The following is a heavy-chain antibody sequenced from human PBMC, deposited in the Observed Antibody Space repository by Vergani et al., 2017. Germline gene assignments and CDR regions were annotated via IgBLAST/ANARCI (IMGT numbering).Heavy chain of an antibody. CDR3: ARGGEAVAGSNPY. V-gene: IGHV4-34*01. Sequence: VQLVESGGGLVKPGGSLRLSCAASGFTFSNAWMSWIRQPPGKGLEWIGEINHSGSTNYNPSLKSRVTISVDTSKKQFSLKLSSVTAADTALYYCARGGEAVAGSNPYWGQGTLVTVSS. J-gene: IGHJ4*02. CDR1: GFTFSNAW. CDR2: INHSGST. D-gene: IGHD6-19*01.